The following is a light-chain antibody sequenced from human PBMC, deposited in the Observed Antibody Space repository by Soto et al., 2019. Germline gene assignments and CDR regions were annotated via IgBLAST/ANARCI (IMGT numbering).Light chain of an antibody. Sequence: QSALSQPASVSGSPGQSVTISCTGTSSDVGAYDLVCWYQQHPGKAPKLMIYDVSNRPSGVSNRFSGSKSGNTASLTISGLQAEDEADYYCSSYTSSSTPYVFGTGIKLTVL. CDR1: SSDVGAYDL. CDR3: SSYTSSSTPYV. J-gene: IGLJ1*01. CDR2: DVS. V-gene: IGLV2-14*01.